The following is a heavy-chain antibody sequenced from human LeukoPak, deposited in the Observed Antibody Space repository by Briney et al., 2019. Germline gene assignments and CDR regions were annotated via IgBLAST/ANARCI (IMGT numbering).Heavy chain of an antibody. CDR1: GYTFTSYY. D-gene: IGHD4-23*01. CDR2: INPSGGST. J-gene: IGHJ4*02. V-gene: IGHV1-46*01. CDR3: ARDRTVVTHIDY. Sequence: ASVKVSCKASGYTFTSYYMHWVRQAPGQGLEWMGIINPSGGSTSYAQKFQGRVTMTRDMSTSTVYMELSSLRSEDTAVYYCARDRTVVTHIDYWAREPWSPSPQ.